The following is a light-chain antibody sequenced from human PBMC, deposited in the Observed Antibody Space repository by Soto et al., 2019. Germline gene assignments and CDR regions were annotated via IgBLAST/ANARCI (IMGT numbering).Light chain of an antibody. V-gene: IGKV1-33*01. CDR3: QQYDHPPYT. Sequence: DIQMTQSPSSLSASVGDRVTITCRASQSISSYLNWYQQKPGKAPKLLIYDASNLERGVPSRFSGSGSGTDFSLTVDSLQPEDTATYYCQQYDHPPYTFGQGTKPEIK. CDR1: QSISSY. J-gene: IGKJ2*01. CDR2: DAS.